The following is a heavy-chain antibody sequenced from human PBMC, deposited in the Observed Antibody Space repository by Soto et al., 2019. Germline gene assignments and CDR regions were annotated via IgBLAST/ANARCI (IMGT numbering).Heavy chain of an antibody. CDR1: GGSISSYY. J-gene: IGHJ4*02. V-gene: IGHV4-59*08. CDR3: ASRGGYAIDY. D-gene: IGHD2-8*01. Sequence: QVQLQESGPGLVKPSETLSLTCTVSGGSISSYYWSWIRQPPGKGLEWIGYIYYSGSTNYNPSLKSRVTIAVDTSKNQFSLKLSSVTAADTAVYYCASRGGYAIDYWGQGTLVTVSS. CDR2: IYYSGST.